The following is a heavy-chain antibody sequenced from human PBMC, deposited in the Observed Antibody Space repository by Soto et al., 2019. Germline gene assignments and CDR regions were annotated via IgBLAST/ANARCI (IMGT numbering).Heavy chain of an antibody. J-gene: IGHJ4*02. D-gene: IGHD3-3*01. V-gene: IGHV4-39*01. Sequence: QLQLQESGPGLVKPSETLSLTCTVSGDSISSGSYYWGWIRQPTGKGLEWIGTIHYSGRTYYDASLKSRITISVDTSKNQFSLQLSSVTAADTAVYYCARQNGGLRPNFDYWGQGSLVTVSS. CDR2: IHYSGRT. CDR3: ARQNGGLRPNFDY. CDR1: GDSISSGSYY.